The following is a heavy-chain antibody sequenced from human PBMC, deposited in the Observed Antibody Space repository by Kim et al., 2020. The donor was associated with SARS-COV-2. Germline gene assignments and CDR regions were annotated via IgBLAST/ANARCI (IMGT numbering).Heavy chain of an antibody. D-gene: IGHD3-3*01. J-gene: IGHJ4*02. Sequence: SLKRRVTISVDTSMNQFSLKLSSGTATDTAVYYCARGRITIFGVVTEFDYWGQGTLVTVSS. CDR3: ARGRITIFGVVTEFDY. V-gene: IGHV4-31*02.